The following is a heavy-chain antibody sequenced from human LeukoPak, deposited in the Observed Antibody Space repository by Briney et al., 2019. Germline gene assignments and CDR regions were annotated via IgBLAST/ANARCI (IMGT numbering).Heavy chain of an antibody. Sequence: GGSLRLSCAASGFTFETYWMNWVRQVPGEGLEWVANTKHDGSEEYYVESVKGRFIISRDNTNKLLYLQMNSLRAEDTAIYYCARKAAGWGVLDHWGQGILVTVSS. CDR1: GFTFETYW. D-gene: IGHD3-10*01. CDR3: ARKAAGWGVLDH. CDR2: TKHDGSEE. V-gene: IGHV3-7*03. J-gene: IGHJ4*02.